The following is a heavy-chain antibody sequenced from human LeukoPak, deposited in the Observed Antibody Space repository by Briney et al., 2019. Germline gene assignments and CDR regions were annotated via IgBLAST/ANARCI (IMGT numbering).Heavy chain of an antibody. CDR2: INHSEST. CDR1: GGSFSGYY. CDR3: ARQAYVDTAFFDY. J-gene: IGHJ4*02. V-gene: IGHV4-34*01. Sequence: SETLSLTCAVYGGSFSGYYWSWIRQPPGKGLEWIGEINHSESTNYNPSLKSRVTISVDTSKNQFSLKLSSVTAADTAVYYCARQAYVDTAFFDYWGQGTLVTVSS. D-gene: IGHD5-18*01.